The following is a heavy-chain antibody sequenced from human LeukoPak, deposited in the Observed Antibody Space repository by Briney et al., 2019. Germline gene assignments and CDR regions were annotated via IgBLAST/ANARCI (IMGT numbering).Heavy chain of an antibody. Sequence: KPGGSLRLSCAASGFTFSDYYMSWIRQAPGKGLEWVSYISSSSSHTNYADSVKGRFTISRDNAKNSLYLQMNSLRAEDTAVYYCARDLYCSSTSCYGPMGYYFDYWGQGTLVTVSS. CDR1: GFTFSDYY. V-gene: IGHV3-11*05. CDR3: ARDLYCSSTSCYGPMGYYFDY. D-gene: IGHD2-2*01. J-gene: IGHJ4*02. CDR2: ISSSSSHT.